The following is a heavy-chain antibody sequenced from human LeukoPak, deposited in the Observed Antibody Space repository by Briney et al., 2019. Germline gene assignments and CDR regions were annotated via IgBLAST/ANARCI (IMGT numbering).Heavy chain of an antibody. V-gene: IGHV1-69*13. CDR2: IIPIFGTA. CDR3: GRDQATTAPWYYGMDV. Sequence: ASVKVSCTASGGTFTSYAISWVRHAPGQGLEWMGGIIPIFGTANYAQKFQGRVTITADEYTSTAYMELSSLRSEDTAVYYCGRDQATTAPWYYGMDVWGQGTTVTVSS. D-gene: IGHD1-26*01. J-gene: IGHJ6*02. CDR1: GGTFTSYA.